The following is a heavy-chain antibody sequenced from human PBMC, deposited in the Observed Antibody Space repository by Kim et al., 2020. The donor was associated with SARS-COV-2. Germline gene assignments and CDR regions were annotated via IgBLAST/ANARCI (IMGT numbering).Heavy chain of an antibody. D-gene: IGHD2-2*02. Sequence: SETLSLTCAVYGGSFSGYYWSWIRQPPGKGLEWIGEINHSGSTNYNPSLKSRVTISVDTSKNQFSLKLSSVTAADTAVYYCARWGYCSSTSCYRTKHYYYGMDVWGQGTTVTVSS. CDR3: ARWGYCSSTSCYRTKHYYYGMDV. CDR2: INHSGST. V-gene: IGHV4-34*01. CDR1: GGSFSGYY. J-gene: IGHJ6*02.